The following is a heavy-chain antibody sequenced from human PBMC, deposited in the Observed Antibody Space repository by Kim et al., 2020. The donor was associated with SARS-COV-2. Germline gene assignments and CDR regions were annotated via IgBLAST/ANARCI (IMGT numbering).Heavy chain of an antibody. J-gene: IGHJ3*02. CDR2: GST. Sequence: GSTTTNPSLKSRVTISVDTSKNQFSLKLSSVTATDTAVYYCARGYAFDIWGQGTMVTVSS. V-gene: IGHV4-61*02. CDR3: ARGYAFDI.